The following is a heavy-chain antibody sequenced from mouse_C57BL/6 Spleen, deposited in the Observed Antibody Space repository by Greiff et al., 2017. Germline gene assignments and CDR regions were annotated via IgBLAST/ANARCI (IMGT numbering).Heavy chain of an antibody. CDR1: GFTFSDAW. CDR3: TGGSSSHFDY. J-gene: IGHJ2*01. CDR2: IRNKANNHAT. D-gene: IGHD1-1*01. Sequence: EVKVEESGGGLVQPGGSMKLSCAASGFTFSDAWMDWVRQSPEKGLEWVAEIRNKANNHATYYAESVKGRFTISRDDSKSSVYLQMNSLRAEDTGIYYSTGGSSSHFDYWGQGTTLTVSS. V-gene: IGHV6-6*01.